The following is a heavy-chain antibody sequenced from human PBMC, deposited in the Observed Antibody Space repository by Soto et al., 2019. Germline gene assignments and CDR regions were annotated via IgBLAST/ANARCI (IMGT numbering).Heavy chain of an antibody. D-gene: IGHD1-26*01. CDR2: INPNGGGT. V-gene: IGHV1-2*02. CDR3: ARESGGSTATLDYYYFYMDV. Sequence: ASVKVSCKTSGDSFNDYYIHWVRQAPGQGLEWMGWINPNGGGTKYAQKFQGRVTVTRDTSIRTVYMELSSLRSGDTAVYYCARESGGSTATLDYYYFYMDVWGKGTTVTVSS. J-gene: IGHJ6*03. CDR1: GDSFNDYY.